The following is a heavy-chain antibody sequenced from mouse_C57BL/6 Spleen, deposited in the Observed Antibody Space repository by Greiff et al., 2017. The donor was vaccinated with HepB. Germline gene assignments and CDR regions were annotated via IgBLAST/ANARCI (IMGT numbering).Heavy chain of an antibody. V-gene: IGHV7-1*01. Sequence: EVQVVESGGGLVQSGRSLRLSCATSGFTFSDFYMEWVRQAPGKGLEWIAASRNKANDYTTEYSASVKGRFIVSRDTSQSILYLQMNALRAEDTAIYYCARDAKYYDYDGYAMDYWGQGTSVTVSS. J-gene: IGHJ4*01. D-gene: IGHD2-4*01. CDR1: GFTFSDFY. CDR2: SRNKANDYTT. CDR3: ARDAKYYDYDGYAMDY.